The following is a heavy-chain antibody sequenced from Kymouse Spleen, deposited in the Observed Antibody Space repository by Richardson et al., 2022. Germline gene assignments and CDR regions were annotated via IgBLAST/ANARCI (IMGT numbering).Heavy chain of an antibody. CDR2: IWYDGSNK. J-gene: IGHJ6*02. Sequence: QVQLVESGGGVVQPGRSLRLSCAASGFTFSSYGMHWVRQAPGKGLEWVAVIWYDGSNKYYADSVKGRFTISRDNSKNTLYLQMNSLRAEDTAVYYCARDGGIAAAGPGYGMDVWGQGTTVTVSS. D-gene: IGHD6-13*01. CDR3: ARDGGIAAAGPGYGMDV. CDR1: GFTFSSYG. V-gene: IGHV3-33*01.